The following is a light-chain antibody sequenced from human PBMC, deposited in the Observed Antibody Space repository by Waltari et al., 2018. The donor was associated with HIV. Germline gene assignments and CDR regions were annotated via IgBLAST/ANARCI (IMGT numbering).Light chain of an antibody. V-gene: IGKV1-5*03. J-gene: IGKJ4*02. CDR2: QAS. CDR3: QQYKSYPLT. CDR1: QSISDW. Sequence: DTQMTQSPSTLSASVGDRATITCRASQSISDWLAWYQQKPGRAPNLLIYQASKLKSGVPSRFSGGASGTEFTLTISGLQPEDFATYFCQQYKSYPLTFGRGTEVEIK.